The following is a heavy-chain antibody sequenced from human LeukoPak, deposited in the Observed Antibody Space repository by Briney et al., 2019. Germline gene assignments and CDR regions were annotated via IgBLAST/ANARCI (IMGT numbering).Heavy chain of an antibody. D-gene: IGHD6-13*01. CDR3: ANGDDAAAGTGDY. CDR2: FDPEDGET. J-gene: IGHJ4*02. CDR1: GYTLTEIS. V-gene: IGHV1-24*01. Sequence: ASVKVSCKVSGYTLTEISMHWVRQAPGKGLEWMGSFDPEDGETIYAQKFQGRVTMTEDTSTDTAYMELSSLRSEDTAVYYCANGDDAAAGTGDYWGQGTLVTVSS.